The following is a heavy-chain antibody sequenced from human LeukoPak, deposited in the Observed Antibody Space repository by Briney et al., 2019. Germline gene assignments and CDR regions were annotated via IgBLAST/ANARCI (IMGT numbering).Heavy chain of an antibody. Sequence: SETLSLTCTVSGFSISSGYYWGWIRQPPGKGLEWIGSIYHSGSPYYNPSLKSRVTISVDTSKNQFSLKLSSVTAADTAVYYCARGGYSFARGWFDPWGQGTLVTVSS. CDR2: IYHSGSP. J-gene: IGHJ5*02. D-gene: IGHD5-18*01. CDR3: ARGGYSFARGWFDP. V-gene: IGHV4-38-2*02. CDR1: GFSISSGYY.